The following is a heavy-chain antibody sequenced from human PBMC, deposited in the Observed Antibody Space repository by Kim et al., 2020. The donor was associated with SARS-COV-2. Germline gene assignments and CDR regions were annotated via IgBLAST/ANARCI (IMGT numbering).Heavy chain of an antibody. Sequence: SVKVSCKASGYTFTYRYLHWVRQAPGQALEWMGWITPFYCNTNYAQKFQDRVTITRDRSMSTAYMELSSLRSEDTAMYYCGGATTAPDAFDIWGQGTMVTVSS. J-gene: IGHJ3*02. CDR2: ITPFYCNT. CDR3: GGATTAPDAFDI. CDR1: GYTFTYRY. V-gene: IGHV1-45*02. D-gene: IGHD1-26*01.